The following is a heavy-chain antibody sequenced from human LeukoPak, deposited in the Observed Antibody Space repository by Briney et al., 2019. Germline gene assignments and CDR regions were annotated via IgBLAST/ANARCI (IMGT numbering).Heavy chain of an antibody. CDR1: GGTFSSHA. V-gene: IGHV1-69*01. J-gene: IGHJ4*02. CDR3: ARSLTGPFDY. D-gene: IGHD3-9*01. Sequence: ASVKVSCKASGGTFSSHAISWVRQAPGQGLEWMGGIIPIFGTANYAQKFQGRVTITADESTSTAYMELSSLRSEHTAVYYCARSLTGPFDYWGQGTLVTVSS. CDR2: IIPIFGTA.